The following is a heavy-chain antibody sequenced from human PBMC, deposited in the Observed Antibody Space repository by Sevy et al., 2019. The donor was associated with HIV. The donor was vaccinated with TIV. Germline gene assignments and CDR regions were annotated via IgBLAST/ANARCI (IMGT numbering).Heavy chain of an antibody. J-gene: IGHJ3*02. CDR1: GYTFTGHY. CDR3: ARVFPYCSGGSCYSPYDAFDI. Sequence: ASVKDSCKASGYTFTGHYMHWVRQAPGQGLEWMGWINPNSGSTDYAQKFQGRVTLTRDTSISTAYLELSRLTSDDTAVYYCARVFPYCSGGSCYSPYDAFDIWGQGTMVTVSS. CDR2: INPNSGST. V-gene: IGHV1-2*02. D-gene: IGHD2-15*01.